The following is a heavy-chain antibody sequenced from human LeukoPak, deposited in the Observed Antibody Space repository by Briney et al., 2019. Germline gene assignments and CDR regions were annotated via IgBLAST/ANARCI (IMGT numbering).Heavy chain of an antibody. CDR1: GFTFSSYA. Sequence: PGGSLRLSCAASGFTFSSYAITWVRQAPGKGLEWVSAVSSNGAKTYYADSVKGRFTISRDNYKNMVFLQMNSLRAEDTAVYYCAKGVHAKEGYFDYWGQGTLVTVSS. CDR2: VSSNGAKT. J-gene: IGHJ4*02. CDR3: AKGVHAKEGYFDY. V-gene: IGHV3-23*01. D-gene: IGHD4/OR15-4a*01.